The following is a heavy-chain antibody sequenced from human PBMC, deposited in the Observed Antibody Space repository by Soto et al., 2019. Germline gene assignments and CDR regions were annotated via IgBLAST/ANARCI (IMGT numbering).Heavy chain of an antibody. D-gene: IGHD3-22*01. V-gene: IGHV1-69*01. CDR3: VLRYGSSGYRLSLGAFDI. J-gene: IGHJ3*02. Sequence: SVEVSCQASGGTFSSYAISWVRQAPGQGLERLGGIIPIFGTANYAQKFQGRVPIPADESTSTAQMELSSLRSEDTAVYYCVLRYGSSGYRLSLGAFDIWGQGTMVTVSS. CDR1: GGTFSSYA. CDR2: IIPIFGTA.